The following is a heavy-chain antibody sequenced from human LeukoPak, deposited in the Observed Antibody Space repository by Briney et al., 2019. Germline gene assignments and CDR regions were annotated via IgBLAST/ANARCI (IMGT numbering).Heavy chain of an antibody. CDR3: ARDGNGGSNNWFDP. V-gene: IGHV4-61*02. J-gene: IGHJ5*02. Sequence: PSETLSLTCTVSGDSISSDTYYWSWLRQPAGKGLQWIGRIYTSGSTNYNPTNYNPSLQSRVTISVDTSKNQFSLKLSSVTAADTAVYYCARDGNGGSNNWFDPWGQGTLVTVSS. CDR2: IYTSG. D-gene: IGHD4-23*01. CDR1: GDSISSDTYY.